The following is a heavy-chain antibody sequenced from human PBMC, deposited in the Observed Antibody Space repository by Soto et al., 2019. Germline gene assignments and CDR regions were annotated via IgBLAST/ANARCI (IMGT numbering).Heavy chain of an antibody. CDR3: TREWQQLGTPFDY. V-gene: IGHV4-39*02. D-gene: IGHD6-13*01. CDR1: GVSISSSSYC. J-gene: IGHJ4*02. Sequence: SETLCLTCTVSGVSISSSSYCWGWVRQPPGKGLEWIGSICHTGSTYYSPSLKSRVTISVDSSKSQISLKVNSVTAADTAVHYCTREWQQLGTPFDYWGQGTLVTVSS. CDR2: ICHTGST.